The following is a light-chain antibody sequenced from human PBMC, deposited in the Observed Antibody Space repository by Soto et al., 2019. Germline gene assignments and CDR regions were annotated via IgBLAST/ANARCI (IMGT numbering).Light chain of an antibody. CDR3: SSYTSSSTAV. CDR1: SSDVGGYNY. V-gene: IGLV2-14*01. Sequence: QSALTQPASVSGSPGQSITICCTGTSSDVGGYNYVSWYQQHPGKAPKLMIYDVSNRPSGVSNRFSGSKSGNTASLTISGLQAEDEADYYCSSYTSSSTAVFGEGTKLTVL. J-gene: IGLJ2*01. CDR2: DVS.